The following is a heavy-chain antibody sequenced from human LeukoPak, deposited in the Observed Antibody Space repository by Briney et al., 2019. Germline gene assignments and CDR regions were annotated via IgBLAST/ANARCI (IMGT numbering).Heavy chain of an antibody. D-gene: IGHD1-26*01. CDR1: GGSLSSTSFY. CDR2: MHYSGNT. J-gene: IGHJ4*02. CDR3: ARLPGGY. Sequence: SETLSLTCTVSGGSLSSTSFYWGWIRQPPGKGLELIGYMHYSGNTNYNPSLKSRVTISFDTSKNQFSLNLISATAADTAVYYCARLPGGYWGQGTLVIVSS. V-gene: IGHV4-39*01.